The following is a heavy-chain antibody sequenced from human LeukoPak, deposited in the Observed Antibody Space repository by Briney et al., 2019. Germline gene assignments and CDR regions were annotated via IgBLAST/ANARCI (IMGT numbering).Heavy chain of an antibody. CDR2: IKEDGSEK. CDR3: ARYNMDV. CDR1: GFIFNNHW. J-gene: IGHJ6*02. V-gene: IGHV3-7*01. Sequence: GGALRLSCAASGFIFNNHWMIWVRQAPGKVLEWVANIKEDGSEKYYVDSVKGRFTVSRDNAENSLYLQMNSLRAEDTGVYYCARYNMDVWGQGTTVTVSS. D-gene: IGHD1-20*01.